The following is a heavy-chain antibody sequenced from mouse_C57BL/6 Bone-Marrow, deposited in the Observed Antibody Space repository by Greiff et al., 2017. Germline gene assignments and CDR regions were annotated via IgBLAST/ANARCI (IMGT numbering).Heavy chain of an antibody. J-gene: IGHJ2*01. Sequence: QVQLQQPGAELVKPGASVKLSCKASGYTFTSYWMHWVKQRPGQGLEWIGMIHPNSGSTNYNEKFKSKATLTVDKSSSTAYMQRSSLTSEDSAVYYCARCTTGYFDYWGQGTTLTVSS. CDR2: IHPNSGST. V-gene: IGHV1-64*01. CDR3: ARCTTGYFDY. CDR1: GYTFTSYW. D-gene: IGHD1-1*01.